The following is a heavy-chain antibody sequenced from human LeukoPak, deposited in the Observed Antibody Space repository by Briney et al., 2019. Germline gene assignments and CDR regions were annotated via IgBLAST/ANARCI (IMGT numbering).Heavy chain of an antibody. CDR3: AKGDDILTGYYHWFDP. CDR1: GFTFSSYA. Sequence: GSLRLSCAASGFTFSSYAMSWVRQAPGKGLEWVSAISGSGGSTYYADSVKGRITISRDNSKNTLYLQMNSLRAEDTAVYYCAKGDDILTGYYHWFDPWGQGTLVTVSS. CDR2: ISGSGGST. D-gene: IGHD3-9*01. J-gene: IGHJ5*02. V-gene: IGHV3-23*01.